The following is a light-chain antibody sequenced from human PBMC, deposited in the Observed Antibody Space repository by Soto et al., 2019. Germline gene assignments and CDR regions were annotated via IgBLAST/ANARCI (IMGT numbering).Light chain of an antibody. CDR3: QHRYNWPPLA. CDR2: DAS. J-gene: IGKJ4*01. CDR1: QNIGSN. V-gene: IGKV3-11*01. Sequence: EIVLTQSPATLSLSPGARATLSCRASQNIGSNFLAWYQHKPGRAPRLLIYDASSRATGIPVRFSGSGSGTDFTLTISSLEPEDFAVYDCQHRYNWPPLAFGGGTKVEMK.